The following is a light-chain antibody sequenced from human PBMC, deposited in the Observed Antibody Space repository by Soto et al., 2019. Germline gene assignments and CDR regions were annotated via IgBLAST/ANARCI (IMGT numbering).Light chain of an antibody. J-gene: IGKJ1*01. CDR1: QRVTSNY. V-gene: IGKV3-20*01. CDR3: QQYDKWPRT. Sequence: EIVLTQSPGTLSLSPWERAALSCRASQRVTSNYLAWYQQKPGQPPRLLIYDASKRATGIPPRFSGSGSTTDFTLTISSLEPEDFAVYHCQQYDKWPRTFGQGTKVDIK. CDR2: DAS.